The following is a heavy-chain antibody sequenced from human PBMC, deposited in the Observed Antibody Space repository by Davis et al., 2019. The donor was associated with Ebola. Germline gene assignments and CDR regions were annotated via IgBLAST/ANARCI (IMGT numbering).Heavy chain of an antibody. D-gene: IGHD3-3*01. V-gene: IGHV4-34*01. CDR1: GGSFSGYY. J-gene: IGHJ5*02. CDR3: AIGDWRGFGWFDP. CDR2: INHSGST. Sequence: SETLSLTCAVYGGSFSGYYWSWIRQSPGKGVEWIGEINHSGSTNYNPSLKSRVTISVDTSKNQFSLKLSSVTATETAVYYCAIGDWRGFGWFDPWGQGTLVTVSS.